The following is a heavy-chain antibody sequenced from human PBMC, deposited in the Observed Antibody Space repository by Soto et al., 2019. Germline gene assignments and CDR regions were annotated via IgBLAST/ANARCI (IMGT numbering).Heavy chain of an antibody. D-gene: IGHD3-22*01. CDR1: GGTFSSYA. Sequence: SVKVSCKASGGTFSSYAISWVRQAPGQGLEWMGGIIPIFGTANYAQKFQGRVTITADESTSTAYMELSSLRSEDTAVYYCAREGNSYYYDSSGYYVFDYWGQGTLVTVSS. CDR3: AREGNSYYYDSSGYYVFDY. J-gene: IGHJ4*02. CDR2: IIPIFGTA. V-gene: IGHV1-69*13.